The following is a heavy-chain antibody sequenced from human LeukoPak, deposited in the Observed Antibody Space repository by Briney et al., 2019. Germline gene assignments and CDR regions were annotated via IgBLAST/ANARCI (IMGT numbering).Heavy chain of an antibody. D-gene: IGHD1-26*01. Sequence: GGSLRLSCAASGFTFSGSAMNWVRRAPGKGLEWVSLMTNSRSYYADSVKGRFTISRDNAKNSLDLVMSSLRVDDTAVYYCARGPYRFWADPWDYWGQGTLVTVSS. CDR1: GFTFSGSA. CDR2: MTNSRSY. V-gene: IGHV3-21*01. J-gene: IGHJ4*02. CDR3: ARGPYRFWADPWDY.